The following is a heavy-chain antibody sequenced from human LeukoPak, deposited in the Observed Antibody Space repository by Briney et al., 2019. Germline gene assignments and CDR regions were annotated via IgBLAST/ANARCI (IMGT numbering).Heavy chain of an antibody. CDR2: AYYRSKWYI. CDR3: VRDRAVTGDRAFDI. D-gene: IGHD7-27*01. Sequence: SQTLSLTCAISGDSVSSNSAIWNWIRQSPSRGLEWLGRAYYRSKWYIDYVVSVKGRITINPDTSKNQFSLQLNSVTPEDTAIYYCVRDRAVTGDRAFDIWGQGTMLTVSS. J-gene: IGHJ3*02. V-gene: IGHV6-1*01. CDR1: GDSVSSNSAI.